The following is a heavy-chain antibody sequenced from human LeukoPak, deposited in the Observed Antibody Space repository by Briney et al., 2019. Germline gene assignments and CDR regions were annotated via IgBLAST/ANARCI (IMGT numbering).Heavy chain of an antibody. CDR1: GFTFSSYA. CDR3: AKDGSWYSSSPNWFDP. V-gene: IGHV3-23*01. CDR2: ISGSGGST. J-gene: IGHJ5*02. D-gene: IGHD6-19*01. Sequence: PGGSLRLSCAASGFTFSSYAMSWVRQAPGKGLEWVSGISGSGGSTYYADSVKGRFTISRDNSKNTLYLQMNSLRAEDTAVYYCAKDGSWYSSSPNWFDPWGQGTLVTVSP.